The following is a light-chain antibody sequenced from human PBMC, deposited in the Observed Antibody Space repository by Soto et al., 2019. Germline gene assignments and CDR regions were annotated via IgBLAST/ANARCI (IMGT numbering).Light chain of an antibody. J-gene: IGKJ4*01. V-gene: IGKV3-20*01. CDR3: QQANSFPRLT. Sequence: EVVLTQSPDTLSLSPGETATLSCRASQSLRPTYVAWYQQKPGQAPRLLIYGASFRATDIPNRFSGRGSGTDFTLTISSLQPEDFATYYCQQANSFPRLTFGGGTKVDIK. CDR2: GAS. CDR1: QSLRPTY.